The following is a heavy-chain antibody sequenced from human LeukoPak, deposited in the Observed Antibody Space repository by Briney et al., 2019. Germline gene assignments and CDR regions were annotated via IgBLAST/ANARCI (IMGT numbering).Heavy chain of an antibody. CDR1: GFTFSSYP. D-gene: IGHD3-9*01. J-gene: IGHJ4*02. CDR2: IGASGGST. CDR3: AKAEGYDILTGLAH. V-gene: IGHV3-23*01. Sequence: GGSLRLTCASSGFTFSSYPMSGVRQAPGKGLEWVSGIGASGGSTYYADSVKGRFTISRDNSKNTLDLQMNSLRTEDTAVYYCAKAEGYDILTGLAHWGRGTLVTVSS.